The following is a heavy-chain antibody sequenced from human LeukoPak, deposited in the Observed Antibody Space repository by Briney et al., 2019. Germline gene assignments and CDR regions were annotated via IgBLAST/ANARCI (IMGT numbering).Heavy chain of an antibody. CDR3: ANGQQLVR. CDR1: GGSFSGYY. V-gene: IGHV4-34*01. Sequence: PSETLSLTCAVYGGSFSGYYWSWIRQPPGKGLEWIGEINHSGSTDYNPSLKSRVTISVDTSKNQFSLKLSSVTAADTAVYYCANGQQLVRWGQGTLVTVSS. CDR2: INHSGST. J-gene: IGHJ4*02. D-gene: IGHD6-13*01.